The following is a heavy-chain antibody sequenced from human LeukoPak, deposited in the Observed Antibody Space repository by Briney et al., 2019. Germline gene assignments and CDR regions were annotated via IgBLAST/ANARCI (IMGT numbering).Heavy chain of an antibody. V-gene: IGHV3-30*04. J-gene: IGHJ4*02. D-gene: IGHD3-22*01. CDR2: ISYDGSNK. CDR1: GFTFSSYA. Sequence: GGFLRLSCAASGFTFSSYAMHWVRQAPGKGLEWVAVISYDGSNKYYADSVKGRFTISRDNPKNTLYLQMNSLRAEDTAVYFCAKRGVVIRVILVGFHKEAYYFDSWGQGALVTVSS. CDR3: AKRGVVIRVILVGFHKEAYYFDS.